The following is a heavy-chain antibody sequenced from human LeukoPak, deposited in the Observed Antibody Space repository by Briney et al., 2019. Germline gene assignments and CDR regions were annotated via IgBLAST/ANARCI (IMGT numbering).Heavy chain of an antibody. J-gene: IGHJ6*02. CDR3: AKWLAAAGIYGMDV. CDR2: VSGSGGTT. D-gene: IGHD6-13*01. Sequence: GGSLRLSCAASGFTFSSYGMGWVRQAPGKGLEWVSAVSGSGGTTHYADSVKGRFTISRDNSKNTLYLQMNSLRAEDTAVYYCAKWLAAAGIYGMDVWGQGTTVTVSS. CDR1: GFTFSSYG. V-gene: IGHV3-23*01.